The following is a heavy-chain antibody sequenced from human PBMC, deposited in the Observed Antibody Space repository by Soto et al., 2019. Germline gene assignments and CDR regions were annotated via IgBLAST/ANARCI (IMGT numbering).Heavy chain of an antibody. J-gene: IGHJ5*02. Sequence: SETLSLTCAVSGGSISSGGYSWSWIRQPPGKGLEWIGYIYHSGSTNYNPSLKSRVTISVDTSKNQFSLKLSSVTAADTAVYYCARSGEGYCSSTSCNRWFDPWGQGTLVTVSS. CDR1: GGSISSGGYS. V-gene: IGHV4-30-2*01. CDR3: ARSGEGYCSSTSCNRWFDP. D-gene: IGHD2-2*01. CDR2: IYHSGST.